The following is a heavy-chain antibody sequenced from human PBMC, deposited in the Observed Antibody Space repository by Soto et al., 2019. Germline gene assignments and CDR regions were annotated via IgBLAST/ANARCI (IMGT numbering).Heavy chain of an antibody. Sequence: GGSLRLSCAASGFTFSSYGMHWVRQAPGKGLEWVAVISYDGSNKYYADSVKGRFTISRDNSKNTLYLQMNSLRAEDTAVYYCAKDQVIGGYSYGGVGYWGQGTLVTVSS. CDR3: AKDQVIGGYSYGGVGY. CDR1: GFTFSSYG. V-gene: IGHV3-30*18. D-gene: IGHD5-18*01. J-gene: IGHJ4*02. CDR2: ISYDGSNK.